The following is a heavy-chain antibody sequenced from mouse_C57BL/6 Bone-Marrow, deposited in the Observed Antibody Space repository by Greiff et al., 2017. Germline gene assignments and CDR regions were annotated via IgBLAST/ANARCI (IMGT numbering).Heavy chain of an antibody. D-gene: IGHD4-1*02. V-gene: IGHV5-6*01. CDR3: ARQQLGRFAY. J-gene: IGHJ3*01. CDR1: GFTFSSYG. Sequence: EVQGVESGGDLVKPGGSLKLSCAASGFTFSSYGMSWVRQTPDKRLEWVATISSGGSYTYYPDSVKGRFTISRDNAKNTRYLQMSSLKSEDTAMYYCARQQLGRFAYWGQGTLVTVSA. CDR2: ISSGGSYT.